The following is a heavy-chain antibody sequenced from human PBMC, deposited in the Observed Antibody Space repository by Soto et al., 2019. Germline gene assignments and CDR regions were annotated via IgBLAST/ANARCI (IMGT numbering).Heavy chain of an antibody. CDR1: GFPFSSYW. Sequence: GGSLILSCAASGFPFSSYWMSWVRPATGKGLEWVANIKQDGSEKYYVDSVKGRFTISRDNAKNSLYLQMNSLRAEDTAVYYCARERVRRNYYYYGMDVWGQGTTVTVSS. CDR2: IKQDGSEK. J-gene: IGHJ6*02. V-gene: IGHV3-7*05. CDR3: ARERVRRNYYYYGMDV.